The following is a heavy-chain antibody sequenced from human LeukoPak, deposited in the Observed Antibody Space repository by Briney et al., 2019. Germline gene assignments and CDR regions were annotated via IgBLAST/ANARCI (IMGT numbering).Heavy chain of an antibody. J-gene: IGHJ4*02. D-gene: IGHD3-9*01. CDR3: AKDAVLRYFDWLPLDY. V-gene: IGHV3-48*01. Sequence: GGSLRLSCAASGFTFSSYSMTWVRQAPGKGLEWVSYISSSSSTIYYADSVKGRFTISRDNSKNTLYLQMNSLRAEDTAVYYCAKDAVLRYFDWLPLDYWGQGTLVTVSS. CDR1: GFTFSSYS. CDR2: ISSSSSTI.